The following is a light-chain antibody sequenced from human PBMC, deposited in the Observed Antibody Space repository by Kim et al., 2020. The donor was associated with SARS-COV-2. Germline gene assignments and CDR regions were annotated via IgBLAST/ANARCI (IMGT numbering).Light chain of an antibody. J-gene: IGKJ1*01. CDR3: EHYNSYPWT. CDR2: KAS. CDR1: QSISNW. Sequence: DIQMTQSPSTLSASVGDRVTITCRASQSISNWLAWYQQKPGQAPKILIYKASSLQSGVPSRFSGSGSGTEFTLTISSLQPDDFASYYCEHYNSYPWTFGQRTKVDIK. V-gene: IGKV1-5*03.